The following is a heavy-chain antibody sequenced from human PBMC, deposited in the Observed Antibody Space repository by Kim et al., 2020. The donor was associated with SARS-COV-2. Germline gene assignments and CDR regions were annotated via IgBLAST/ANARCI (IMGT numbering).Heavy chain of an antibody. CDR2: IYHSGST. CDR1: GGSISSGAYY. D-gene: IGHD6-6*01. Sequence: SETLSLTCSVSGGSISSGAYYWSWIRQHPAKGLEWIGYIYHSGSTYYNPSLKSRLSITVDTSKNQFPLKLSSVTAADTAVYFWARQYSSPWPYFYYYAMDVWGRGTTVAVSS. CDR3: ARQYSSPWPYFYYYAMDV. J-gene: IGHJ6*04. V-gene: IGHV4-31*03.